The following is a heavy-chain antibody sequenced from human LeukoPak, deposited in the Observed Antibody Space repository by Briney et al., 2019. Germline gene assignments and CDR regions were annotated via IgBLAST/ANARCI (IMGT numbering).Heavy chain of an antibody. J-gene: IGHJ4*02. CDR2: IYPRDSDT. CDR1: GYSFVNYW. Sequence: GESLKISCEGFGYSFVNYWIGWVRQMPGKGLEWMGIIYPRDSDTRYSPSFQGQVTISADKSISTAYLQWSSLKASDTAMYYCARLPSVDTAMVARVGFDYWGQGTLVTVSS. CDR3: ARLPSVDTAMVARVGFDY. V-gene: IGHV5-51*01. D-gene: IGHD5-18*01.